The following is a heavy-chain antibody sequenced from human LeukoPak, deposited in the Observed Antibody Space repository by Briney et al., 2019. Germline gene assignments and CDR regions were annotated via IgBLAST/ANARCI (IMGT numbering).Heavy chain of an antibody. CDR1: GYTFTGYY. V-gene: IGHV1-2*02. CDR3: ARDYYGGNSGGWFDP. D-gene: IGHD4-23*01. J-gene: IGHJ5*02. CDR2: INPNSGGT. Sequence: ASVKVSCKASGYTFTGYYMHWVRQAPGQGLKWMGWINPNSGGTNYAQKFQGRVTMTRDTSISTAYMELSRLRSDDTAVYYCARDYYGGNSGGWFDPWGQGTLVTVSS.